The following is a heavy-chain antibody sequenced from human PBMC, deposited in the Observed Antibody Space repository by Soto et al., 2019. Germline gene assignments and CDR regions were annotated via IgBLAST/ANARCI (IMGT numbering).Heavy chain of an antibody. CDR1: GGSFSDYY. J-gene: IGHJ5*02. CDR2: INHSGST. D-gene: IGHD2-8*01. CDR3: ARGRKDILLIGWFDP. V-gene: IGHV4-34*01. Sequence: SETLSLTCAVYGGSFSDYYWSWLRQPPGKGLEWIGEINHSGSTNYNPSLKSRVTMSVDTSKNQVSLKLSSVTAADTAVYYCARGRKDILLIGWFDPWGQGTPVTVSS.